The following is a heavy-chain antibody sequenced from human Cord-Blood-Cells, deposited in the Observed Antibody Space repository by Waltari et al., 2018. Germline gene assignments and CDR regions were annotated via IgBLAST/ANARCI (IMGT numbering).Heavy chain of an antibody. CDR3: ANSRAAGIFDY. J-gene: IGHJ4*02. D-gene: IGHD6-13*01. CDR1: GFTFSSYA. CDR2: ISGSGGST. Sequence: EVQLLESGGGLVQPGGSLRLSCAASGFTFSSYAMSWVRQAPGKGLEWVSAISGSGGSTYYADSAKGRFTIARDNSKNTLYLQMNSLRAEDTAVYYCANSRAAGIFDYWGQGTLVTVSS. V-gene: IGHV3-23*01.